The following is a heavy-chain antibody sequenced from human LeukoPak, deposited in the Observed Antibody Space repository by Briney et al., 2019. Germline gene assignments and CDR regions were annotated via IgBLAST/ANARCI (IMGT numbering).Heavy chain of an antibody. Sequence: GGSLRLSCAASGFTFSNYWMHWVRQAPGKGLVWVSRINNDGSLTSYADSVKGRFTVSRDNAKNTLYLQMNSPRAEDTAVYYCARPYYDILTGYFRGYYYGMDVWGQGTTVTVSS. CDR3: ARPYYDILTGYFRGYYYGMDV. CDR1: GFTFSNYW. J-gene: IGHJ6*02. CDR2: INNDGSLT. D-gene: IGHD3-9*01. V-gene: IGHV3-74*01.